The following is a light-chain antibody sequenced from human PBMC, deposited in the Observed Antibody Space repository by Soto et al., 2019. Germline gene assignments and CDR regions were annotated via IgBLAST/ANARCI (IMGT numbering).Light chain of an antibody. J-gene: IGLJ2*01. V-gene: IGLV1-44*01. CDR1: SSNNGSKT. Sequence: QSVLTQPPSASGTPGQRVTISCSGSSSNNGSKTVNWYQQLPGTAPKHLIYSNNQRPSGVPDRFSCSKSGTSASLAISGLQSEDEADYYCAAWDDSLNGVVFGGGTKVTVL. CDR3: AAWDDSLNGVV. CDR2: SNN.